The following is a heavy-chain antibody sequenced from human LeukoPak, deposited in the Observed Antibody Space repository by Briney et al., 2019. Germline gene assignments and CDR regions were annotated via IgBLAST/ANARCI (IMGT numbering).Heavy chain of an antibody. J-gene: IGHJ4*02. CDR2: ISSSGSTI. CDR3: AKTYYDILTGYLDY. CDR1: GFTFSDYY. V-gene: IGHV3-11*01. D-gene: IGHD3-9*01. Sequence: PGGSLRLSCAASGFTFSDYYMSWIRQAPGKGLEWVSYISSSGSTIYYADSVKGRFTIFRDNAKNSLYLQMNSLRTEDTAVYYCAKTYYDILTGYLDYWGQGTLVTVSS.